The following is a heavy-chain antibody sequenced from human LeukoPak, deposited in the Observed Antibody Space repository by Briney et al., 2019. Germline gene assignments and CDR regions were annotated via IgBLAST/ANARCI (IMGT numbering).Heavy chain of an antibody. CDR3: ARENVYYDISTGLWSRGKRFDNDY. CDR2: ISYDGSNK. J-gene: IGHJ4*02. V-gene: IGHV3-30-3*01. D-gene: IGHD3-9*01. Sequence: PGGSLRLSCAASGFTFSNAWMSWVRQAPGKGLEWVAVISYDGSNKYYADSVKGRFTISRDNSKNTLYLQMNSLRAEDTAVYYCARENVYYDISTGLWSRGKRFDNDYWGQGTLVTVSS. CDR1: GFTFSNAW.